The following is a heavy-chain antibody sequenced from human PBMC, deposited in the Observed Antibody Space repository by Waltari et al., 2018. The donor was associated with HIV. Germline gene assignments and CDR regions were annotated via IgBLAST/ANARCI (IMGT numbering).Heavy chain of an antibody. CDR1: ARSLRSGSSY. V-gene: IGHV4-61*02. Sequence: QVQLQESGPGLVKPSQTLSLTCTVSARSLRSGSSYWSWIRQPAGKGLELIGRIYTSGSTNYNPSLKSRVTISVDTSKNQFSLKLRSVTAADTAVYYCARAYYDFWSGTGSSGNWFDPWGQGTLVTVSS. CDR3: ARAYYDFWSGTGSSGNWFDP. D-gene: IGHD3-3*01. CDR2: IYTSGST. J-gene: IGHJ5*02.